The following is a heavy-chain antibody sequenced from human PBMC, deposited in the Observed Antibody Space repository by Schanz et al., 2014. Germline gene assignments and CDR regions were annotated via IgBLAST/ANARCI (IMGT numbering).Heavy chain of an antibody. Sequence: QVQLVQSGAEVKKPGASVKVSCKASGYTFVSYSMHWVRQAPGQGLEWMGWISAYSGNTNYAQKFQGRVTMTTDTSTSTTYMELRSLRSDDTAVYYCARDRRLYGSFDNWGQGTLVTVSS. J-gene: IGHJ4*02. CDR1: GYTFVSYS. D-gene: IGHD2-8*01. CDR3: ARDRRLYGSFDN. V-gene: IGHV1-18*04. CDR2: ISAYSGNT.